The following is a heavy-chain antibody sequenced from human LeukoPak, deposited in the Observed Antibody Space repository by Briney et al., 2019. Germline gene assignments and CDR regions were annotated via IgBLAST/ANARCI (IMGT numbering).Heavy chain of an antibody. V-gene: IGHV3-23*01. CDR1: GFTFSRYA. D-gene: IGHD3-3*01. CDR3: AKEMAYDFWSGQFDY. Sequence: GGSLRLSCAASGFTFSRYAINWVRQAPGKGLVCVSGMSGGGDRTYYADSVKGRFTISRDSSKSTQYLQMNSLRAEDTAVYFCAKEMAYDFWSGQFDYWGQGTLVTVSS. J-gene: IGHJ4*02. CDR2: MSGGGDRT.